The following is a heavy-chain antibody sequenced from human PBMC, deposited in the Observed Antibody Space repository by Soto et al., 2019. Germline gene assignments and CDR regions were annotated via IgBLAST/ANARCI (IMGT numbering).Heavy chain of an antibody. CDR3: ANKVRLTNDLYYGVDV. V-gene: IGHV3-30*18. J-gene: IGHJ6*02. CDR2: IAFDGSQE. CDR1: GVSFNTSG. Sequence: QVQLVESGGGVVQPGRALRLSCAASGVSFNTSGMHWVRQAPGKGLEWVAVIAFDGSQEFYGGSVRGRFTISRDNSKNTLFLQMKSLTPEDTAVYYCANKVRLTNDLYYGVDVWSQGTAVTVPS. D-gene: IGHD1-1*01.